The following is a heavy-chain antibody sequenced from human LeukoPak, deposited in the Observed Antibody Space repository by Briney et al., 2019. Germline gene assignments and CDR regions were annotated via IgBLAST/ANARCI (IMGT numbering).Heavy chain of an antibody. V-gene: IGHV3-23*01. J-gene: IGHJ4*02. CDR2: ISGSGGST. CDR1: GFTFSGYA. CDR3: AKDLTMVRGVSVFDY. D-gene: IGHD3-10*01. Sequence: PGGSLRLSCAASGFTFSGYAMSWVRQAPGKGLEWVSAISGSGGSTYYADSVKGRFTISRDNSKNTLYLQMNSLRAEDTAVYYCAKDLTMVRGVSVFDYWGQGTLVTVSS.